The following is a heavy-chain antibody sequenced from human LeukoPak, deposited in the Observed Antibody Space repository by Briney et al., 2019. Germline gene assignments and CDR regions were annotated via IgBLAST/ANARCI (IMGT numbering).Heavy chain of an antibody. V-gene: IGHV4-34*01. J-gene: IGHJ4*02. CDR1: GGSFSGYY. D-gene: IGHD6-13*01. CDR2: INHSGST. CDR3: ARSVRRRSLGY. Sequence: PSETLSLTCAVYGGSFSGYYWSWIRQPPGKGLGWIGEINHSGSTNYNPSLKRRVTISVDTSKNQFSLKLSSVTAADTAVYYCARSVRRRSLGYWGQGTLVTVSS.